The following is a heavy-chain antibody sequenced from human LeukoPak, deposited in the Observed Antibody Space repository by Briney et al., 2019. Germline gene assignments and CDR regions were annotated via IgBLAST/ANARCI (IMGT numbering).Heavy chain of an antibody. CDR1: GFTFSSYA. V-gene: IGHV3-23*01. J-gene: IGHJ4*02. D-gene: IGHD5-18*01. CDR2: ISGSGGST. Sequence: GGSLRLSCAASGFTFSSYAMSWVRQAPGKGLEWVSAISGSGGSTYYADSVKGRFTISRDNAKNSLYLQMNSLRAEDTALYYCAKDPGYNYGYYFDYWGQGTLVTVSP. CDR3: AKDPGYNYGYYFDY.